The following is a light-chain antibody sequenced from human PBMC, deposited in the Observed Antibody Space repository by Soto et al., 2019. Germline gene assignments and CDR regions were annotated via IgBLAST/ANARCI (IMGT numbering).Light chain of an antibody. Sequence: EIVLTQSPDTLSLSPGERATLSCRASQSVRSNYLAWYQQKPGQAPRFLIYDASSRATGIPDRFSGSGSGTDFTLTISRLETEGFAVYYCQQYGSSPLTFGGGTKVEIK. V-gene: IGKV3-20*01. J-gene: IGKJ4*01. CDR3: QQYGSSPLT. CDR1: QSVRSNY. CDR2: DAS.